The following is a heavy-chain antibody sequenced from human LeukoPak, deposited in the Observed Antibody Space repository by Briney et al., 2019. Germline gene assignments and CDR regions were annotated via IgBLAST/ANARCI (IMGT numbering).Heavy chain of an antibody. D-gene: IGHD4-17*01. CDR3: ARDQRHYGDSPE. Sequence: GSLRLSCAASGFTFSSYSMNWVRQPPGKGLEWIGEIYHSGSTNYNPSLKSRVTMSVDTSKNQFSLKLSSVTAADTAVYYCARDQRHYGDSPEWGQGTLSPSPQ. V-gene: IGHV4-4*02. CDR1: GFTFSSYSM. CDR2: IYHSGST. J-gene: IGHJ4*02.